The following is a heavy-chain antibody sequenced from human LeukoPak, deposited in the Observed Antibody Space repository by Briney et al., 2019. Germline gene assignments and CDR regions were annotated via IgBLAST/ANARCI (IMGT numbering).Heavy chain of an antibody. Sequence: PGGSLRLSCAASGFTFSSYGMSWVRQAPGKGLEWVSAISGSGGSTYYADSVKARFTISRDDAKSSLSLQMNSLTVEDTALYFCARRCFGDCRHRAFDVWGPGTMVTVSS. CDR1: GFTFSSYG. CDR3: ARRCFGDCRHRAFDV. D-gene: IGHD2-21*02. V-gene: IGHV3-23*01. CDR2: ISGSGGST. J-gene: IGHJ3*01.